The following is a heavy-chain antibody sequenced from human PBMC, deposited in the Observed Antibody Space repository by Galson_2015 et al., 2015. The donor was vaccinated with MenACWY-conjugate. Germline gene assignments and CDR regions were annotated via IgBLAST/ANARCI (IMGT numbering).Heavy chain of an antibody. CDR2: IKKDGSEK. Sequence: LRISCAASAFPFICHWLSWVRQAPGEGLEWVADIKKDGSEKYYVDSVKGRFTTSRDNSKNSLYLQMNSLRAEDTAIYYCAAEYCSGINNCYEDDFNYWGRGTLVTVSS. D-gene: IGHD2-15*01. CDR3: AAEYCSGINNCYEDDFNY. CDR1: AFPFICHW. V-gene: IGHV3-7*03. J-gene: IGHJ4*02.